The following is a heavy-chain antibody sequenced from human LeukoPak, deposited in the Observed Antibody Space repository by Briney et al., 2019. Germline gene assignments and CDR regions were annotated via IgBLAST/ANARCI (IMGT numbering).Heavy chain of an antibody. J-gene: IGHJ4*02. CDR1: GYTFTSYG. Sequence: ASVKVSCKASGYTFTSYGISWVRQAPGQGLEWMGWISAYNGNTNYAQKLRGRVTMTTDTSTSTAYMELRSLRSDDTAVYYCARAPSYDSSGYYSGYWGQGTLVTVSS. D-gene: IGHD3-22*01. CDR3: ARAPSYDSSGYYSGY. CDR2: ISAYNGNT. V-gene: IGHV1-18*01.